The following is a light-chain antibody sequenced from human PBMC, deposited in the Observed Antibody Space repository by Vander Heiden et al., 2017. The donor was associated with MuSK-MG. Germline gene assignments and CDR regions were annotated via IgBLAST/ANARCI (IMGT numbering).Light chain of an antibody. Sequence: QTVVTQEPSFSVSPGGTVTLTCGLSSGSVSTSYYPSWYQQTPGQAPRPRIYSTNTRSSGVPDRFSGSILGNKAALTITGAQADDESDYYCVLYMGSGISVFGGGTKLTVL. CDR3: VLYMGSGISV. J-gene: IGLJ3*02. CDR2: STN. CDR1: SGSVSTSYY. V-gene: IGLV8-61*01.